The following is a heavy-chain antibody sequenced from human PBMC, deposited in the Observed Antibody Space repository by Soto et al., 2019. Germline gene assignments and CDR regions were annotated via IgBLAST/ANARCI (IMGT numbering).Heavy chain of an antibody. V-gene: IGHV2-70*04. CDR3: AKTGTDGSWFDP. D-gene: IGHD1-1*01. Sequence: GPTLVNPTQTLTLTCTFSGFSLSTSGMRVSWIRQPPGKALQWLARIDWDDDKFYTTSLRTRLTISKDTSKNQVVLTMTNMDPVDTATYYCAKTGTDGSWFDPWGQGTLVTVSS. CDR2: IDWDDDK. CDR1: GFSLSTSGMR. J-gene: IGHJ5*02.